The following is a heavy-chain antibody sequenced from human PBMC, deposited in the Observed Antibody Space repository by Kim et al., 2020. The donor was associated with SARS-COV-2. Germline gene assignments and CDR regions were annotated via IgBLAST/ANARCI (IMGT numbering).Heavy chain of an antibody. V-gene: IGHV4-31*03. Sequence: SETLSLTCTVSGDSITYGHFYWSWVRQLPGKGLQWLGYVYHTRGAFYTPSLKSRLNISMDTSKNQFSLNLASVTAADTGMYYCARGTYDSAGCLFDPWGQGTLATVSS. J-gene: IGHJ5*02. D-gene: IGHD3-22*01. CDR3: ARGTYDSAGCLFDP. CDR1: GDSITYGHFY. CDR2: VYHTRGA.